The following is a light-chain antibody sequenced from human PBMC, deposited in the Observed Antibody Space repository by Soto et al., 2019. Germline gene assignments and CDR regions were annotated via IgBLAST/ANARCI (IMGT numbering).Light chain of an antibody. Sequence: DIQMTQSHSTLSASVGDRFTITCRASQSISSWLAWYQQKPGKAPKLLIYKASSLESGVPSRFSGSGSGTEFTLTISSLQPDDFATYYCQQYNSYPVTCGQGTKGDIK. J-gene: IGKJ1*01. CDR3: QQYNSYPVT. V-gene: IGKV1-5*03. CDR1: QSISSW. CDR2: KAS.